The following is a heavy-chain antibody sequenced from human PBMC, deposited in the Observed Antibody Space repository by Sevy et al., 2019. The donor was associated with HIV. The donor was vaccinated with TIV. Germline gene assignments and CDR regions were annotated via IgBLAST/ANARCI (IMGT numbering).Heavy chain of an antibody. CDR2: IYHSGST. CDR1: GYSISSGYY. J-gene: IGHJ4*02. V-gene: IGHV4-38-2*01. D-gene: IGHD3-22*01. Sequence: SETLSLTCAVSGYSISSGYYWGWIRQPPGKGLEWIGSIYHSGSTYYNPSLKSRVTISVDTSKNQFSLKLSSVTAADTAVYYCASSTYYYDSSGYCQFDYWGQRTLVTVSS. CDR3: ASSTYYYDSSGYCQFDY.